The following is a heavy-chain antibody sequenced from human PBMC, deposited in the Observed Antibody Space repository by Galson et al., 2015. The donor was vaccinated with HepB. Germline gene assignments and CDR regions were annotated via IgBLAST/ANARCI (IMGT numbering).Heavy chain of an antibody. CDR1: GFTFSSYG. J-gene: IGHJ4*02. V-gene: IGHV3-30*18. CDR3: AKDDYCTNGVCYTGLDY. Sequence: SLRLSCAASGFTFSSYGMHWVRQAPGKGLEWVAVISYDGSNKYYADSVKGRFTISRDNSKNTLYLQMNSLRAEDTAVYYCAKDDYCTNGVCYTGLDYWGQGTLVTVSS. D-gene: IGHD2-8*01. CDR2: ISYDGSNK.